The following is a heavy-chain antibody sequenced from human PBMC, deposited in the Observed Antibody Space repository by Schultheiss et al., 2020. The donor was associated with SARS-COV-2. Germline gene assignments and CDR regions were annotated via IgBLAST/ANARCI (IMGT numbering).Heavy chain of an antibody. V-gene: IGHV1-69*06. CDR1: GYTFTGYY. CDR3: ASTYSRTRVRYYYYGMDV. Sequence: SVKVSCKASGYTFTGYYMHWVRQAPGQGLEWMGGIIPIFGTANYAQKFQGRVTITADKSTSTAYMELSSLRSEDTAVYYCASTYSRTRVRYYYYGMDVWGQGTTVTVSS. J-gene: IGHJ6*02. CDR2: IIPIFGTA. D-gene: IGHD6-13*01.